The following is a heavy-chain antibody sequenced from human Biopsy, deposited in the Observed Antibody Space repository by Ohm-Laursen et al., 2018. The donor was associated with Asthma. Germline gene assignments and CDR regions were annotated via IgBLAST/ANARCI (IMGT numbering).Heavy chain of an antibody. CDR3: ARAQDYYDSRGYYRSFDY. CDR1: YGSITSGGYY. V-gene: IGHV4-31*03. J-gene: IGHJ4*02. D-gene: IGHD3-22*01. Sequence: SQTLSPTCTVSYGSITSGGYYWTWIRQHPGKGLEWIGFIYYSGSTYYNPSLKSRVSISIDTSKNQFPLKLSSVTAADTAVYYCARAQDYYDSRGYYRSFDYWGQGTLVTVSS. CDR2: IYYSGST.